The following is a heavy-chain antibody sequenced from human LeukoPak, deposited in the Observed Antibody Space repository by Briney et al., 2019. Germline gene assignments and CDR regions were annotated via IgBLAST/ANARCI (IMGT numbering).Heavy chain of an antibody. CDR2: IFPADSDT. D-gene: IGHD6-13*01. Sequence: GESLKISCRASGYSISTYWIGWVRQMPGKGLEWMGVIFPADSDTRYSPSFQGQATISADKSISTAYLQWSSLKASDTAMYYCASVYSSSSWDYWGQGTLVTVSS. V-gene: IGHV5-51*01. CDR1: GYSISTYW. CDR3: ASVYSSSSWDY. J-gene: IGHJ4*02.